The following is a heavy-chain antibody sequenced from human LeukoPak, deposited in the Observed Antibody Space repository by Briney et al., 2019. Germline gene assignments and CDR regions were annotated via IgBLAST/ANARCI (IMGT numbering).Heavy chain of an antibody. V-gene: IGHV4-39*07. CDR3: ARGEDGYYYVSGSYYRGNWFDP. Sequence: SETLSLTCAVSGGSISSSSYYWGWIRQPPGKGLEWIGSIHYSGSTYYNPSLKSRVTISVDTSKNQFSLKLSSVTAADTAVYFCARGEDGYYYVSGSYYRGNWFDPWGLGTLVTVSS. J-gene: IGHJ5*02. CDR1: GGSISSSSYY. D-gene: IGHD3-10*01. CDR2: IHYSGST.